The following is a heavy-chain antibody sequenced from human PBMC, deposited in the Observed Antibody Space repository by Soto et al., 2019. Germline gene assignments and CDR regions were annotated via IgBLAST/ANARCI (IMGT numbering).Heavy chain of an antibody. Sequence: PSETLSLTCAVSGGSISSGGYFWSWIRQPPGKGLEWIGYIYHSGSTYYNPSFKSRVTISIDRSKNQFSLKLSSVTAADTAVYYCARLGGDSSGYYNYFDYWGQGTLVTV. D-gene: IGHD3-22*01. CDR3: ARLGGDSSGYYNYFDY. CDR2: IYHSGST. V-gene: IGHV4-30-2*01. J-gene: IGHJ4*02. CDR1: GGSISSGGYF.